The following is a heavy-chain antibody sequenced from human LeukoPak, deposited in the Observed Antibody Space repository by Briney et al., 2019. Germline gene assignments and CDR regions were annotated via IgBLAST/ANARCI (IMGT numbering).Heavy chain of an antibody. CDR2: IYYSGST. D-gene: IGHD6-6*01. V-gene: IGHV4-30-4*08. CDR3: AREEQLVGGVTLSV. J-gene: IGHJ6*04. Sequence: SQTLSLTCTVSGGSISSGDYYWSWIRQPPGTGLEWIGYIYYSGSTYYNPSLKSRVTISVDTSKNQFSLKLSSVTAADTAVYYCAREEQLVGGVTLSVWGKGTTVTVSS. CDR1: GGSISSGDYY.